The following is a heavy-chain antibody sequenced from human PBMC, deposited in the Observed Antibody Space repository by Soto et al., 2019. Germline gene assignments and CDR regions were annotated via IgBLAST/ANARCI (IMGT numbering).Heavy chain of an antibody. CDR3: TRHLVNYGYYFDY. D-gene: IGHD1-7*01. CDR2: IRSKANSYAT. V-gene: IGHV3-73*01. CDR1: GFTFSGSA. Sequence: EVQLVESGGGLVQPGGSLKLSCAASGFTFSGSAMHWVRQASGKGLEWVGRIRSKANSYATAYAASVKGRFTISRDDSKNTAYLQMNSLKTEDTAVYYCTRHLVNYGYYFDYWGQGTLVTVSS. J-gene: IGHJ4*02.